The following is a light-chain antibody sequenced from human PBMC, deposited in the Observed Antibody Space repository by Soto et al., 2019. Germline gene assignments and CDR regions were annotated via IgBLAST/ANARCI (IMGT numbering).Light chain of an antibody. CDR3: ASWDDSLNGLV. Sequence: QSVLTQPPSASGTPGQRVTISCSGSSSNIGSNTVNWYQQLPGPAPKLLVYSNNQRPSGVPDRFSGSKSGTSASLAISGLQSEDEADYYCASWDDSLNGLVFGGGTKVTVL. J-gene: IGLJ2*01. V-gene: IGLV1-44*01. CDR1: SSNIGSNT. CDR2: SNN.